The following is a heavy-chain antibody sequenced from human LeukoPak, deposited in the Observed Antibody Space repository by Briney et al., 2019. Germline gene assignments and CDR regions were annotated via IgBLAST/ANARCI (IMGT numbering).Heavy chain of an antibody. CDR3: ARDSSVKYVAGKTPIDY. Sequence: PGRSLRLSCAASGFTFSSYAMHWVRQAPGKGLEWVTVISYDGSNKYYADSVKGRFTISRDNSKNTLYLQLNSLRAEDTAVYYCARDSSVKYVAGKTPIDYWGQGTLVTVSS. CDR2: ISYDGSNK. CDR1: GFTFSSYA. J-gene: IGHJ4*02. V-gene: IGHV3-30*04. D-gene: IGHD6-19*01.